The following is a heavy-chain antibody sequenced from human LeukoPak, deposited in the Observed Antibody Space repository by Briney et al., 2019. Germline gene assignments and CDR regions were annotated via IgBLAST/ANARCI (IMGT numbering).Heavy chain of an antibody. D-gene: IGHD5-18*01. Sequence: SETLSLTCTVSGGSISSSSYYWGWIRQPPGKGLEWIGEINHSGSTNYNPSLKSRVTISVDTSKNQFSLKLSSVTAADTAVYYCARRLGGYSYGYYYYMDVWGKGTTVTISS. CDR2: INHSGST. CDR1: GGSISSSSYY. J-gene: IGHJ6*03. CDR3: ARRLGGYSYGYYYYMDV. V-gene: IGHV4-39*07.